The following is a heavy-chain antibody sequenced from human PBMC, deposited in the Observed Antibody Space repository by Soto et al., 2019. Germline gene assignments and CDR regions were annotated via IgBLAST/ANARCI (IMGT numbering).Heavy chain of an antibody. V-gene: IGHV6-1*01. J-gene: IGHJ4*02. D-gene: IGHD2-8*01. CDR2: IYYMSKWYN. Sequence: SQTLSLTCALSGDSVSSNSAAWNWIRQSPSRGLEWVGRIYYMSKWYNDYAVSVKSRITINPDTSKNQVSLQLSSVTPEDTAVYYCGREVVLMVYAIDYWGQGTLVTVSS. CDR1: GDSVSSNSAA. CDR3: GREVVLMVYAIDY.